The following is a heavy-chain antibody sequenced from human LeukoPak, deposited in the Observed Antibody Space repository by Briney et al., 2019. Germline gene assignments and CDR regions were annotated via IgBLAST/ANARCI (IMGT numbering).Heavy chain of an antibody. V-gene: IGHV3-7*02. CDR2: IKQDGSEK. J-gene: IGHJ6*02. Sequence: GGSLTLSCTASGFTFSSYWMSWVRQAPGKGLGWVANIKQDGSEKYYVDSVKGRFTISRDNAKNSLYLQMNSLRAEDTAVYHCMMSLTAHYYYGRDVWGQGTTVTVSS. D-gene: IGHD2-21*02. CDR1: GFTFSSYW. CDR3: MMSLTAHYYYGRDV.